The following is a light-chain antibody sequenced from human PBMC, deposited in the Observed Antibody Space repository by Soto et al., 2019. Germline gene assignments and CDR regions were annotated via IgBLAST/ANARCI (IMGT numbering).Light chain of an antibody. Sequence: DIRMTQSPSSLSASVGDRVTITCLASQGIYIYLSWYQQKPGKAPKLLIYESSNLETGVPSRFSGSGSGTDFTLTIRSLQPEDIATYYCQQYDRLPYTYGQGTNLEI. CDR1: QGIYIY. V-gene: IGKV1-33*01. CDR3: QQYDRLPYT. J-gene: IGKJ2*01. CDR2: ESS.